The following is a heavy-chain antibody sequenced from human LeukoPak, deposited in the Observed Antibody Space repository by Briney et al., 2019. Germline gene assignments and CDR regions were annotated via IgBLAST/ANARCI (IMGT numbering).Heavy chain of an antibody. D-gene: IGHD1-26*01. CDR2: ISSDGSNK. CDR1: GFTFSSYA. V-gene: IGHV3-30*04. CDR3: AKVASGSYFSSRPDY. J-gene: IGHJ4*02. Sequence: GGSLRLSCAASGFTFSSYAMHWVRQAPGKGLEWVAVISSDGSNKYYADSVKGRFTISRDNSKNTLYLQMNSLRAEDTAVYYCAKVASGSYFSSRPDYWGQGTLVTVSS.